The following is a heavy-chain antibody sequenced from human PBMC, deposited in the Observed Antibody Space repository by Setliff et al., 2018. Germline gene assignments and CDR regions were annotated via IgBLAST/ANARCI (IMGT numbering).Heavy chain of an antibody. CDR1: GGSFSGNY. CDR3: ARDGGGYNFWSGYYTNAEYFQH. D-gene: IGHD3-3*01. J-gene: IGHJ1*01. CDR2: ISSSGSTI. V-gene: IGHV3-11*04. Sequence: LSLTCAVYGGSFSGNYWSWIRQPPGKGLEWVSYISSSGSTIYYADSVKGRFTISRDNAKNSLYLQMNSLRAEDTAVYYCARDGGGYNFWSGYYTNAEYFQHWGQGTLVTVSS.